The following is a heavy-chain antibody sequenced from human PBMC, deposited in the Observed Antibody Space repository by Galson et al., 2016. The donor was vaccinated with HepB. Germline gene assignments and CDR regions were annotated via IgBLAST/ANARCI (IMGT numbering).Heavy chain of an antibody. V-gene: IGHV3-23*01. D-gene: IGHD3-16*01. Sequence: SLRLSCAASGFTFSNYAVSWVRQAPGKGLEWVSVISGSAVTTYYADSVKGRFTVSRDNSKNTLYLQMNSLRAEDTAIYYCAKKIESTYLGYFDYWGLGILVTVSS. CDR2: ISGSAVTT. CDR1: GFTFSNYA. CDR3: AKKIESTYLGYFDY. J-gene: IGHJ4*02.